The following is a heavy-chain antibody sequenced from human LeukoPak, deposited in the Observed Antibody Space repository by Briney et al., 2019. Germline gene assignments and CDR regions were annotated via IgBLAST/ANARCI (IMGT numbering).Heavy chain of an antibody. CDR2: IYYSGST. CDR3: ARDPDDAFDI. CDR1: GASISSFY. D-gene: IGHD1-14*01. V-gene: IGHV4-59*01. J-gene: IGHJ3*02. Sequence: SETLSLTCTVSGASISSFYWSWIRQPPGKGLEWIGYIYYSGSTNYNPSLKSRVTISVDTSKNQFSLKLSSVTAADTAVYYCARDPDDAFDIWGQGTMVTVSS.